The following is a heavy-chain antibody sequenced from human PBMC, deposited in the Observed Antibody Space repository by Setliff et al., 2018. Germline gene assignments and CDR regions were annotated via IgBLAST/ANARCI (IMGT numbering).Heavy chain of an antibody. J-gene: IGHJ4*02. CDR2: FAPEVGEI. Sequence: ASVKVSCKVSGYSLKDSSMHWVRQVPGKGLEWMGGFAPEVGEIIYAQEFQGRVTMTADTSTDTAYMQVSGLRSEDTAVYFCARYGAELAIEEWGQGTLVTVSS. CDR1: GYSLKDSS. CDR3: ARYGAELAIEE. V-gene: IGHV1-24*01. D-gene: IGHD4-17*01.